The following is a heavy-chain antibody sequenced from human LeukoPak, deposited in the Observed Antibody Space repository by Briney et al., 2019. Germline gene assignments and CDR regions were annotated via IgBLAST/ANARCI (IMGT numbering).Heavy chain of an antibody. Sequence: GGSLRLSCAASGFTFSIYTMNWVRQAPGKGLEWVSIISGGGSNTNYADSVKGRFTISRDNSKNTLYLQMNSLRVEDTAVYYCAKDHGVVRGSPIPNWFDPWGQGTLVTVSS. CDR2: ISGGGSNT. CDR3: AKDHGVVRGSPIPNWFDP. D-gene: IGHD3-3*01. J-gene: IGHJ5*02. CDR1: GFTFSIYT. V-gene: IGHV3-23*01.